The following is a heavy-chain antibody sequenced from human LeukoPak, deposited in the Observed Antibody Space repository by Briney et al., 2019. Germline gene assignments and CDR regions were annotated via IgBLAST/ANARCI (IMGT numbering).Heavy chain of an antibody. J-gene: IGHJ5*02. V-gene: IGHV1-69*05. CDR1: GGTFSSYA. D-gene: IGHD3-16*01. CDR2: IIPIFGTA. CDR3: ARDWGNWFDP. Sequence: ASVKVSCKASGGTFSSYAISWVRQAPGQGLELMGGIIPIFGTANYAQKFQGRVTITTDESTSTAYMELSSLRSEDTAVYYCARDWGNWFDPWGQGTLVTVSS.